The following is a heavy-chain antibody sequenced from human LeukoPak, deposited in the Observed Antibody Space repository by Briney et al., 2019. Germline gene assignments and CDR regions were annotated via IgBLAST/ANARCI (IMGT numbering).Heavy chain of an antibody. Sequence: GGSLRLSCAASGFSVTTKCMNWVRQTPGTGLEWVSVMYSDGSTYYADSVKGRFTISRDKSKNTLYLQMNDVRAEDTAVYYCSSPGSGGIGDYIFRDYYLYIDVWGRGTTVTVSS. CDR2: MYSDGST. J-gene: IGHJ6*03. CDR1: GFSVTTKC. V-gene: IGHV3-53*01. CDR3: SSPGSGGIGDYIFRDYYLYIDV. D-gene: IGHD4-17*01.